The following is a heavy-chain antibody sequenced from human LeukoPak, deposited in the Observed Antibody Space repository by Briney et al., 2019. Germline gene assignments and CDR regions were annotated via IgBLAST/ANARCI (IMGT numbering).Heavy chain of an antibody. D-gene: IGHD6-13*01. V-gene: IGHV7-4-1*02. Sequence: ASVKVSCKASGYTFTSYAMNWVRQAPGQGLEWMGWINTNTGNPTYAQGFTGRFVFSLDTSVSTAYLQISSLKAEDTAVYYCARECSSSSWYGTFYYYYGMDVWGQGTTVTVSS. CDR2: INTNTGNP. J-gene: IGHJ6*02. CDR3: ARECSSSSWYGTFYYYYGMDV. CDR1: GYTFTSYA.